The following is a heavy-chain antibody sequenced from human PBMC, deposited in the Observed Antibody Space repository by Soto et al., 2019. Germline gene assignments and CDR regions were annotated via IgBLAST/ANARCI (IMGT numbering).Heavy chain of an antibody. CDR2: IYYSGST. CDR3: AIRNGSGSYYVDY. CDR1: GGSISSGGYY. Sequence: QVQLQESGPGLVKPSQTLSLTCTVSGGSISSGGYYWSWIRQHPGKGLEWIGYIYYSGSTYYNPSLKSRVTXSXDXXKNQSSLKLSSVPAADTAVYYCAIRNGSGSYYVDYWGQGTLVTVSS. J-gene: IGHJ4*02. V-gene: IGHV4-31*03. D-gene: IGHD3-10*01.